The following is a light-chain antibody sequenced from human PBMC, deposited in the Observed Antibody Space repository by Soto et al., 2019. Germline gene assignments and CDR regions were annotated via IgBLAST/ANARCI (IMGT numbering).Light chain of an antibody. J-gene: IGKJ2*01. Sequence: DIQMTQSPSTLSASVGDRVTITCRASQTISSWLAWYQQKSGKAPKLLIFDASILESGVPSRFSGSGSGTDFTLSISSLQPDDFGTYYCQQYNDYSYTFGQGTKLEIK. V-gene: IGKV1-5*01. CDR2: DAS. CDR3: QQYNDYSYT. CDR1: QTISSW.